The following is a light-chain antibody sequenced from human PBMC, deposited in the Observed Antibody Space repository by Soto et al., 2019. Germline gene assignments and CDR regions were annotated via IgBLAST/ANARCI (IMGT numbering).Light chain of an antibody. J-gene: IGLJ3*02. CDR3: QTWGTGIRV. V-gene: IGLV4-69*01. CDR1: SGHSNYA. Sequence: QSVLTQSPSASASLGASVKLTCTLSSGHSNYAIAWHQQQPEKGPRYLMKLNSDGSHSKGDGIPDRFSGSSSGAERYLTISSLQSEDEADYYCQTWGTGIRVFGGGTKLTVL. CDR2: LNSDGSH.